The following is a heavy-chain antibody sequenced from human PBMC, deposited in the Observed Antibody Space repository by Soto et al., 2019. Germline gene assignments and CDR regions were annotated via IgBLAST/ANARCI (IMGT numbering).Heavy chain of an antibody. J-gene: IGHJ5*02. Sequence: QVQLVQSGAELKKPGSSVRVSCKASGGTFSSYAISWVRQAPGQGLEWMGGIIPIFGTANYAEKFKGRVMIPADESTSTAYVELCRLISEETALDYCARVGGSYSYNWFDRGGQGGLVTVS. CDR3: ARVGGSYSYNWFDR. D-gene: IGHD1-26*01. V-gene: IGHV1-69*01. CDR1: GGTFSSYA. CDR2: IIPIFGTA.